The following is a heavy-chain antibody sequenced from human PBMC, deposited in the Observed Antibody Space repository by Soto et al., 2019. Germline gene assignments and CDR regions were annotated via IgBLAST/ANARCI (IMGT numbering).Heavy chain of an antibody. Sequence: PGGSLKLSCAASGFTVSSNYISWARPAPGKGLDWVSVIYSAGSTYYAAYVKGRFTISRNKSKNTLYRQRNSLGADDKAVYYCARADIRQGRYSYYYYGMDVWGQGTTVTVSS. D-gene: IGHD1-1*01. CDR3: ARADIRQGRYSYYYYGMDV. J-gene: IGHJ6*02. V-gene: IGHV3-53*01. CDR2: IYSAGST. CDR1: GFTVSSNY.